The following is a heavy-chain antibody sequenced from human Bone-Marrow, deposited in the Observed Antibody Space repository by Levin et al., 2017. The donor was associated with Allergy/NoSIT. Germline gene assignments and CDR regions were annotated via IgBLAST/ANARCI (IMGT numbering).Heavy chain of an antibody. CDR3: ASRTGTHGYFDY. D-gene: IGHD1-7*01. V-gene: IGHV4-59*01. CDR1: GGSITTYY. J-gene: IGHJ4*02. CDR2: VRAGGST. Sequence: SQTLSLTCTVSGGSITTYYWSWIRPSPGKGLEWVGYVRAGGSTNYNPSLHGRVTLSLDTSRSQFSLTLTSVTAADPAVYFCASRTGTHGYFDYWGRGKLVAVSS.